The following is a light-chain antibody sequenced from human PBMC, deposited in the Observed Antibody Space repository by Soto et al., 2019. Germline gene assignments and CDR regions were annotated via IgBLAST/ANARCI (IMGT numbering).Light chain of an antibody. CDR3: QQYGSSGT. CDR2: TTS. Sequence: EVVMTQSPATLSVSPGERATFSCRASQSVGSNLAWYQQRPGQAPSLLIYTTSTRASGVPARFSGSGSGTDFTLTISRLEPEDFAVYYCQQYGSSGTFGQGTKVDIK. J-gene: IGKJ1*01. V-gene: IGKV3-15*01. CDR1: QSVGSN.